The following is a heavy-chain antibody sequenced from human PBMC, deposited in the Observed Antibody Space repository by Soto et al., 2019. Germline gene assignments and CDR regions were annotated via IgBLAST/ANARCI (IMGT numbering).Heavy chain of an antibody. CDR3: ASGEGWFGEVRYGMDV. CDR2: MNPNSGNT. J-gene: IGHJ6*02. CDR1: GYTFTSYD. V-gene: IGHV1-8*01. Sequence: QVQLVQSGAEVKKPGASVKVSCKASGYTFTSYDINWVRQATGQGLEWMGWMNPNSGNTGYAQKFQGRVTMTRNTTISTAYMELSSLRSEDTAVYYCASGEGWFGEVRYGMDVWGQGTTVTVSS. D-gene: IGHD3-10*01.